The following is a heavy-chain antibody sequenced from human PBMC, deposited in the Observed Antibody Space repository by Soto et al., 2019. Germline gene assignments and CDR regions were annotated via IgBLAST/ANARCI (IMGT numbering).Heavy chain of an antibody. Sequence: PGGSLRLSCAASGFTFSSYGMHWVRQAPGKGLEWVAVISYDGSNKYYADAVKGRFTISRDNSKNPLYLQMNSLRAEDTAVYYCARLVVTAQIPDYWGQGTLVTVSS. J-gene: IGHJ4*02. CDR2: ISYDGSNK. V-gene: IGHV3-30*03. D-gene: IGHD2-21*02. CDR3: ARLVVTAQIPDY. CDR1: GFTFSSYG.